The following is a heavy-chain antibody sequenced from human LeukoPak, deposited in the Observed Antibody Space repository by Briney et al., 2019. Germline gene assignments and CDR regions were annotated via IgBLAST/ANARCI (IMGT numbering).Heavy chain of an antibody. CDR1: GGSFSGYY. CDR2: INHSGST. J-gene: IGHJ4*02. V-gene: IGHV4-34*01. CDR3: ARLRYSSGSKPDY. Sequence: PSETLSLTCAVYGGSFSGYYWSWIRQTPGKGLEWIGEINHSGSTNYNPSLKSRVTISVDTSKNQFSLKLSSVTAADTAVYYCARLRYSSGSKPDYWGQGTLVTVSS. D-gene: IGHD6-19*01.